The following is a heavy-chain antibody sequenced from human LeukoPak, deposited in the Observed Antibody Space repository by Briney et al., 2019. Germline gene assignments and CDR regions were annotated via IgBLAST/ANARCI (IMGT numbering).Heavy chain of an antibody. V-gene: IGHV4-39*01. J-gene: IGHJ6*02. CDR3: ARRGYSSGWAPGPWGLDV. D-gene: IGHD6-19*01. Sequence: SETLSLTCTVSGGSISSINHYWGWIRQPPGKGLEWIRSIYYSGRTYYNSSLKSRVTISVDTSKNQVSLKLSSVTATDTAVYYCARRGYSSGWAPGPWGLDVWGQGTTVTVSS. CDR2: IYYSGRT. CDR1: GGSISSINHY.